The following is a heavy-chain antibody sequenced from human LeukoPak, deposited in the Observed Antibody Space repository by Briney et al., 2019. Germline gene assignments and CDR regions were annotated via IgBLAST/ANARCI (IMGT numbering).Heavy chain of an antibody. V-gene: IGHV7-4-1*02. Sequence: ASVKVSYKASGYTFTSYAMNWVRQAPGQGREWMGWINTNTGNPTYAQGFTGRFVFSLDTSVSTAYLQISSLKAEDTAVYYCARAPYSSSWYGNYYYYYGMDVWGQGTTVTVSS. CDR3: ARAPYSSSWYGNYYYYYGMDV. CDR1: GYTFTSYA. CDR2: INTNTGNP. J-gene: IGHJ6*02. D-gene: IGHD6-13*01.